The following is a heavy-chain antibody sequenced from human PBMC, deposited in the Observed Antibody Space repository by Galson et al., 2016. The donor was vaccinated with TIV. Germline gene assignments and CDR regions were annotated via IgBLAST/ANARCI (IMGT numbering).Heavy chain of an antibody. CDR1: GFTFSGYA. CDR2: VTGRSRST. Sequence: PRLSCAASGFTFSGYAMSWVRQAPGKGLEWVSVVTGRSRSTHYADSVRGRFTISRDNSRNTLSLQMNSLRVEDTAVYFCARTTPPPVSSNGWNDAFDFWGQGTIVTVSS. D-gene: IGHD6-19*01. V-gene: IGHV3-23*01. CDR3: ARTTPPPVSSNGWNDAFDF. J-gene: IGHJ3*01.